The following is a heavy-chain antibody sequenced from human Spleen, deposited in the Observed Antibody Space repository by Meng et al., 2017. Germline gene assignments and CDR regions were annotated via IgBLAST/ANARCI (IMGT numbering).Heavy chain of an antibody. CDR3: ARDGNYYGSGSYSDY. D-gene: IGHD3-10*01. CDR1: GYTFTNYG. J-gene: IGHJ4*02. Sequence: ASVKVSCKASGYTFTNYGITWVRQAPGQGLEWMGWISTDNGNTNYAQKLQGRVTMTTDTSTSTAYMELRSLRSDDTAVYYCARDGNYYGSGSYSDYWGQGTLVTVSS. V-gene: IGHV1-18*01. CDR2: ISTDNGNT.